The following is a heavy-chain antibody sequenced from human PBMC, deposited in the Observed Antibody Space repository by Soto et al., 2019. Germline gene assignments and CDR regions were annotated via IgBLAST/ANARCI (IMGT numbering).Heavy chain of an antibody. J-gene: IGHJ5*02. CDR2: ISSSSVTI. Sequence: EVQLVESGGGLVQPGGSLRFSCGASGFTFSSYSMNWVRQAPGKGLEWVSYISSSSVTIYYADSVKGRFIFSRDNSNNSVYLQMNTLTAEDTAVYYCARDGGDLSWFDPWVQGTLVTVSS. D-gene: IGHD2-21*02. CDR1: GFTFSSYS. V-gene: IGHV3-48*01. CDR3: ARDGGDLSWFDP.